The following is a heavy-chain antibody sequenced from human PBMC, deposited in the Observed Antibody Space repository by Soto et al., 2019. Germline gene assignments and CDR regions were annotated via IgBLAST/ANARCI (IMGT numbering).Heavy chain of an antibody. CDR2: IKHDGSEK. J-gene: IGHJ4*02. D-gene: IGHD5-12*01. CDR3: ARGYSDYVPLAAPFDY. CDR1: GFTFRSYW. V-gene: IGHV3-7*04. Sequence: EVQLVESGGGLVQPGGSLRLSCAASGFTFRSYWMSWVRQAPGKGLEGVANIKHDGSEKYYVDSVKGRFTISRDNAKNSLYLQMSSLRAGDTAVYYCARGYSDYVPLAAPFDYWGQGTLVTVSS.